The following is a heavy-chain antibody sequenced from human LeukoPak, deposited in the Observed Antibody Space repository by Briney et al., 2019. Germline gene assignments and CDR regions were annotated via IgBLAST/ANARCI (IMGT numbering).Heavy chain of an antibody. CDR3: ARVAAAVWAFDI. V-gene: IGHV4-39*07. D-gene: IGHD6-13*01. CDR1: GGSISSSSYY. CDR2: IYYSANT. J-gene: IGHJ3*02. Sequence: SSETLSLTCTVSGGSISSSSYYWGWIRQPPGKGLAWIGSIYYSANTYYNSSLKSRVTISVDTSKNQFSLKLSSVTAADTAVYYCARVAAAVWAFDIWGQGTMVTVSS.